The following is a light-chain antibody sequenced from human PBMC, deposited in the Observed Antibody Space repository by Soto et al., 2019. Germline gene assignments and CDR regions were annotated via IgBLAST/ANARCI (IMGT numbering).Light chain of an antibody. CDR3: AAWDDSLNGNYV. V-gene: IGLV1-44*01. CDR1: SSNIGSNT. J-gene: IGLJ1*01. Sequence: QSALTQPPSASGTPGQRVTISCSGSSSNIGSNTVSWYQQLPGTAPKLLIYSNNQRPSGVPDRFSGSKSGTSASLAISGLQSEDEADYYCAAWDDSLNGNYVFGTGTKVTVL. CDR2: SNN.